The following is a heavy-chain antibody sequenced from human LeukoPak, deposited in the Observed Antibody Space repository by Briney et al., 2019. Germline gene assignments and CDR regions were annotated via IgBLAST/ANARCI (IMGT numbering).Heavy chain of an antibody. CDR3: VRGTGY. CDR1: GLRSSSYW. V-gene: IGHV3-64D*06. Sequence: GGSLRLSCATSGLRSSSYWMSRVRQAPGKGLEYVSAISSNGDNTYYADSVKGRFTISRDNSKNTLYLQMSSLRADDTAVYYCVRGTGYWGQGTLVTVSS. J-gene: IGHJ4*02. CDR2: ISSNGDNT.